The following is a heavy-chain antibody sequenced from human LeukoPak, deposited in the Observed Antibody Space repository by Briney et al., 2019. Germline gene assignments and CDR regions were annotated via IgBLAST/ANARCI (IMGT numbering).Heavy chain of an antibody. CDR2: IYHSGST. V-gene: IGHV4-38-2*02. Sequence: SETLSLTCAVSGYSISSGYYWGWIRPPPGKGLEWIGSIYHSGSTYYNPSLKSRVTISVDTSKNQFSLKLSSVTAADTAVYYCARDGTVIYAFDIWGQGTMVTVSS. J-gene: IGHJ3*02. CDR3: ARDGTVIYAFDI. D-gene: IGHD3-16*02. CDR1: GYSISSGYY.